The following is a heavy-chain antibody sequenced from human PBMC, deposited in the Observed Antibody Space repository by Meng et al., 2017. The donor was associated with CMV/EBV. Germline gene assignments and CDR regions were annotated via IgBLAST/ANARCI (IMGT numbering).Heavy chain of an antibody. CDR3: ARDRWDRCVIP. CDR1: VYTFTHYG. CDR2: ISAYTGNT. Sequence: SCKASVYTFTHYGFSWRHQGPGQGLGWMGWISAYTGNTTSPQKLQAIFIMTTDTSTSTAFMALRSPSSDDTSVDYRARDRWDRCVIPWGQGTLVTVSS. D-gene: IGHD3-16*02. J-gene: IGHJ5*02. V-gene: IGHV1-18*01.